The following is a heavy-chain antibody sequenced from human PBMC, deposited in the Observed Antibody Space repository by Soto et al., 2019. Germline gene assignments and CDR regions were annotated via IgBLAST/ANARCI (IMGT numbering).Heavy chain of an antibody. CDR2: IYYSGST. CDR3: ACDWTLGTRSDY. J-gene: IGHJ4*02. V-gene: IGHV4-59*08. CDR1: GGSISSYY. Sequence: PSETLSLTCTVSGGSISSYYWSWIRQPPGKGLEWIGYIYYSGSTNYNPSLKSRVTISVDTSKNQFSLKLSSVTAADTAVYYCACDWTLGTRSDYWGQGTLVTVSS. D-gene: IGHD2-21*01.